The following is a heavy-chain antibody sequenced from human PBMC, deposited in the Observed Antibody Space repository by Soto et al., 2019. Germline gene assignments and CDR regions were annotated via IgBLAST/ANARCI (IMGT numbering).Heavy chain of an antibody. CDR2: ISYGGTT. Sequence: PSETLSLTCTVSGGSITSYYCSWLRQVPGKGPEWIGYISYGGTTNYNPSLKSRVTMSVDTSKNQFSLKLNSVTAADTAVYYCARGYCTTTNCYAGWFDLWGQGTLVTVS. CDR1: GGSITSYY. CDR3: ARGYCTTTNCYAGWFDL. V-gene: IGHV4-59*01. D-gene: IGHD2-2*01. J-gene: IGHJ5*02.